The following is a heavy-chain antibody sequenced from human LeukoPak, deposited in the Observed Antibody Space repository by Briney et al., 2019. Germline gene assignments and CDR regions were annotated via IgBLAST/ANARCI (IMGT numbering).Heavy chain of an antibody. V-gene: IGHV3-23*01. J-gene: IGHJ4*02. CDR1: GFTFSSYA. D-gene: IGHD1-1*01. Sequence: GGSLRLSCAASGFTFSSYAMSWVRQAPGNGLEWVSAISGSGGSTYYADSVKGRFSISRDNSKNTLYLQMNSLRAEDTAVYYCATSSTRTGDYWGQGTLVTVSS. CDR3: ATSSTRTGDY. CDR2: ISGSGGST.